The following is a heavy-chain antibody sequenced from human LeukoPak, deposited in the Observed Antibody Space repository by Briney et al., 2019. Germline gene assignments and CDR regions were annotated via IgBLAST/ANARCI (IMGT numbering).Heavy chain of an antibody. CDR1: GFTFSDYY. D-gene: IGHD3-9*01. CDR3: ARAGYYDVLTGHFYY. V-gene: IGHV3-11*04. Sequence: SGGSLRLSCAASGFTFSDYYMSWIRQAPGKGLQWVSYISSSGSTIYYVDSVKGRFTISRDNAKNSLYLQMNSLRVEDAAVYYCARAGYYDVLTGHFYYWGQGTLVTVSS. J-gene: IGHJ4*02. CDR2: ISSSGSTI.